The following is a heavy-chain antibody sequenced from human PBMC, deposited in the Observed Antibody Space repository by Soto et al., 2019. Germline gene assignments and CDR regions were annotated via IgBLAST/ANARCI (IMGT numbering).Heavy chain of an antibody. V-gene: IGHV4-30-2*01. Sequence: QLQLQESGSGLLEPSQTLSLTCAVSGASISSSGYSWNWIRQAPGRGLEWIGSFISTGTSSYDPSLKSRVTISADNSKNQFSLQRTSVTAADTAVYHCASGGGLPDCAGCCPPDYWGQGTLVTVAS. D-gene: IGHD2-15*01. CDR3: ASGGGLPDCAGCCPPDY. CDR1: GASISSSGYS. CDR2: FISTGTS. J-gene: IGHJ4*02.